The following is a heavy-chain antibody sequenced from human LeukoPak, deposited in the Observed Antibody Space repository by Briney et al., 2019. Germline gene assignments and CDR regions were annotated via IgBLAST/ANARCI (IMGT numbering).Heavy chain of an antibody. V-gene: IGHV7-4-1*02. CDR3: ARDYGDYAFGY. J-gene: IGHJ4*02. CDR2: INTNTGNP. CDR1: GGTFSSYP. Sequence: ASVKVSCKASGGTFSSYPISWVPQVPGQGLEWMGWINTNTGNPTYAQGFTGRFVFSLDTSVSTAYLRISSLKAEDTAVYYCARDYGDYAFGYWGQGTLVTVSS. D-gene: IGHD4-17*01.